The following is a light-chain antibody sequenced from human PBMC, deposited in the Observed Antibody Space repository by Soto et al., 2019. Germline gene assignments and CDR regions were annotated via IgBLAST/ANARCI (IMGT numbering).Light chain of an antibody. V-gene: IGKV3-20*01. Sequence: EILLTQSPGTLSLSPGERATLSCRASQSVSSSYLAWYQQKPGQAPRLLIYGASSRATGIPDRFSGSGSGTDFTLTISRLEPEDFAVYYCQQYGSSLITFGRGTRL. CDR1: QSVSSSY. CDR3: QQYGSSLIT. J-gene: IGKJ5*01. CDR2: GAS.